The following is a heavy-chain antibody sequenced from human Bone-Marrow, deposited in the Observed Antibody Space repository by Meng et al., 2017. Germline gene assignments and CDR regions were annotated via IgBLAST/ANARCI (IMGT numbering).Heavy chain of an antibody. D-gene: IGHD3-10*01. V-gene: IGHV3-11*01. CDR1: GFTFSDYY. J-gene: IGHJ4*02. CDR2: ISSSGSTI. Sequence: GGSLRLSCAASGFTFSDYYMSWIRQAPGQGLEWVSYISSSGSTIYYADSVKGRITISRDNAKNSLYLQKNSLRAENTAVYYCARDVKSDRPSYYYGSGPLDYWGQGTLVTVSS. CDR3: ARDVKSDRPSYYYGSGPLDY.